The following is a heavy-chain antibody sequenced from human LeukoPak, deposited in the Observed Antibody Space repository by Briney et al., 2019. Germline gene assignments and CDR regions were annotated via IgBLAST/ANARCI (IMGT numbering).Heavy chain of an antibody. CDR3: ARRSSWYSFDY. J-gene: IGHJ4*02. CDR2: IYYSGST. Sequence: SETLSLTCTVSGGSISSSSYYWGWIRQPPGKGLEWIGSIYYSGSTYYNPSLKSRVTISVDTSKNQFSLKLSSVTAADTAVYYCARRSSWYSFDYWGQGTLVTVSS. V-gene: IGHV4-39*01. D-gene: IGHD6-13*01. CDR1: GGSISSSSYY.